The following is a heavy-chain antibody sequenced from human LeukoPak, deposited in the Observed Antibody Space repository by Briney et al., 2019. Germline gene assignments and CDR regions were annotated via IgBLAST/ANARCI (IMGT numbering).Heavy chain of an antibody. D-gene: IGHD5-12*01. CDR1: GGTFSSYA. V-gene: IGHV1-69*04. CDR3: AREQRGYSGYANLAFDY. Sequence: ASVKVSCKASGGTFSSYAISWVRRAPGQGLEWMGRIIPILGIANYAQKFQGRVTITADKSTSTAYMELSSLRSEDTAVYYCAREQRGYSGYANLAFDYWGQGTLVTVSS. CDR2: IIPILGIA. J-gene: IGHJ4*02.